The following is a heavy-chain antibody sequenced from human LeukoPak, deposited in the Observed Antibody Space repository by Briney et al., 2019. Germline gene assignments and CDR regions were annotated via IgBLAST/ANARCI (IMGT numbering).Heavy chain of an antibody. CDR1: GYTFTSYG. V-gene: IGHV1-18*01. CDR3: ARDLSSSWYGSSFWGNVASPNNWFDP. J-gene: IGHJ5*02. D-gene: IGHD6-13*01. Sequence: ASVKVSCKASGYTFTSYGISWVRQAPGQGLEWMGWISAYNGNTNYAQKLQGRVTITADKSTSTAYMELSSLRSEDTAVYYCARDLSSSWYGSSFWGNVASPNNWFDPWGQGTLVTVSS. CDR2: ISAYNGNT.